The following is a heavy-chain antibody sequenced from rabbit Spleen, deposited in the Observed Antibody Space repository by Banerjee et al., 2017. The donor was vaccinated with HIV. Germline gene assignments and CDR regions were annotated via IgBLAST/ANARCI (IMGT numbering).Heavy chain of an antibody. CDR1: GVSFSANSY. CDR3: ARGAASDL. D-gene: IGHD1-1*01. J-gene: IGHJ4*01. Sequence: QSLEESGGDLVKPGASLTLTCTASGVSFSANSYMCWVRQAPGKGLEWIACIDTGSSGFTYFASWAKGRFTISKTSSTTVTLQMTSLTAADTATYFCARGAASDLWGPGTLVTVS. CDR2: IDTGSSGFT. V-gene: IGHV1S40*01.